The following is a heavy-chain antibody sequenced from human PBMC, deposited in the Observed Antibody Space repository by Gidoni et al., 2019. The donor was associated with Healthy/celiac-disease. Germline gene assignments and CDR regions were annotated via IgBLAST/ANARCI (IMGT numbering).Heavy chain of an antibody. CDR3: ARSPGIAVAGTGYYFDY. D-gene: IGHD6-19*01. J-gene: IGHJ4*02. CDR2: INTDSGGT. V-gene: IGHV1-2*04. Sequence: VQLVQSGAEGKKPGASVKASCKASGYTFNGYDMHWVRQDQGQGLECMGWINTDSGGTSYAQKVHCWDTMTRYTSISTSYMELIRLRSYDTSVYYCARSPGIAVAGTGYYFDYWGQGTLVTFSS. CDR1: GYTFNGYD.